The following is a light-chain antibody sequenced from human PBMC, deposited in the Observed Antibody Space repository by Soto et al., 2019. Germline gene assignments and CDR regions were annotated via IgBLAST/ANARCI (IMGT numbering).Light chain of an antibody. CDR3: QHFYPSPPVT. CDR1: QSISNS. Sequence: DIQLTQSPSSQSASVGDRVTITCRASQSISNSLNWYQQRPGRAPKLLIYAASTLQSGVPSRFSGSGSGTDFTLTISNLQPEDFATYYCQHFYPSPPVTFGQGTRLEIK. CDR2: AAS. V-gene: IGKV1-39*01. J-gene: IGKJ5*01.